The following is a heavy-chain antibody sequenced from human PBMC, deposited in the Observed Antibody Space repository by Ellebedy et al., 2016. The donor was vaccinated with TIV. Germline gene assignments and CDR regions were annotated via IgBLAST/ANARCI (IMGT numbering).Heavy chain of an antibody. V-gene: IGHV3-74*01. Sequence: GESLKISCAASGFTLSSYWMHWVRQAPGKGLVWVSRIKSDGSSTSYADSVKGRFTIYRDNAKNTLYLQMNSLRAEDTAVYYCAKVSGWYPSPGYWGQGTLVTVSS. D-gene: IGHD6-19*01. CDR2: IKSDGSST. CDR3: AKVSGWYPSPGY. J-gene: IGHJ4*02. CDR1: GFTLSSYW.